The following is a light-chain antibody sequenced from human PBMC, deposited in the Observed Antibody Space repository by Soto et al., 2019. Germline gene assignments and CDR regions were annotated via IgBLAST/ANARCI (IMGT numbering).Light chain of an antibody. CDR1: SSDVGGYDY. Sequence: QSVLTQPASVSGSPGQSITISCTGTSSDVGGYDYVSWYQHHPGKAPKLTIYEVSNRPSGVSNRFSGSKSGNTASLTISGLQAEDEAEYYCSSYTSSSTDDFGTGTKVTVL. CDR3: SSYTSSSTDD. CDR2: EVS. V-gene: IGLV2-14*01. J-gene: IGLJ1*01.